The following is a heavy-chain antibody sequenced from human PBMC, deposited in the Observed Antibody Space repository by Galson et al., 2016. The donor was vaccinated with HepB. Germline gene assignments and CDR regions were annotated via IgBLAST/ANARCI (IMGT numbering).Heavy chain of an antibody. CDR1: GFTFNRRG. J-gene: IGHJ4*02. V-gene: IGHV3-30*18. Sequence: SLRLSCAASGFTFNRRGMHWVRQAPGKGLEWVAADSMEGRRQFYADSVKGRFTISRDNSNNMLFLQMSSLRVDDTAVYYCAKRHEYCPPVGCSVDSWGQETLVSVSS. CDR3: AKRHEYCPPVGCSVDS. CDR2: DSMEGRRQ. D-gene: IGHD2/OR15-2a*01.